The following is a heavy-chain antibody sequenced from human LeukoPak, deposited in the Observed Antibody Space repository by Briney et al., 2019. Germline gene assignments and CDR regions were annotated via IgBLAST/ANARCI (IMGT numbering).Heavy chain of an antibody. CDR3: ARDSRTTIFGVVSWWFDP. D-gene: IGHD3-3*01. CDR2: IYYSGST. V-gene: IGHV4-59*01. CDR1: GGSISSYY. J-gene: IGHJ5*02. Sequence: SETLSLTCTVSGGSISSYYWSWIRQPPGKGLEGIGYIYYSGSTNLNPSLKGRVTKSVDTSKNQFSLRLSSVTAADTAVYHCARDSRTTIFGVVSWWFDPWGQGTLVTVSS.